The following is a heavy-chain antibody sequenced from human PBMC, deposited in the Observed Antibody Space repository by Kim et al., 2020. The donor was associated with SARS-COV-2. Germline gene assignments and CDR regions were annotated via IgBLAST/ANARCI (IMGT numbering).Heavy chain of an antibody. J-gene: IGHJ6*02. V-gene: IGHV4-34*01. Sequence: SETLSLTCAVYGGSFSGYYWSWIRQPPGKGLEWIGEINHSGSTNYNPSLKSRVTISVDTSKNQFSLKLSSVTAADTAVYYCARGWVVVVPAAISPTGRGGYYYGMDVWGQGTTVTVSS. CDR1: GGSFSGYY. D-gene: IGHD2-2*02. CDR2: INHSGST. CDR3: ARGWVVVVPAAISPTGRGGYYYGMDV.